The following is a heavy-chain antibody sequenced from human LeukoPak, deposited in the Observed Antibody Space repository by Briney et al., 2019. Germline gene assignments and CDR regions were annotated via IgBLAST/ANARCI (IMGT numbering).Heavy chain of an antibody. J-gene: IGHJ4*02. Sequence: GESLKISCKASGYSFTSYWIAWVRQMPGKGLEWMGIIYSDDSRTIYSPSFQGQVTISADKSISTAYMQWSSLKASDTAMYYCARRSGSLDGFDHWGQGTLVTISS. CDR1: GYSFTSYW. V-gene: IGHV5-51*01. D-gene: IGHD1-26*01. CDR2: IYSDDSRT. CDR3: ARRSGSLDGFDH.